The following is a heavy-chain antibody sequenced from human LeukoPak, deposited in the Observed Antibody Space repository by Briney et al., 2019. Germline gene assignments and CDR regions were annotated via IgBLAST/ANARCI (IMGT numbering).Heavy chain of an antibody. CDR1: GFTFSSYG. CDR3: ARSHYYGSGSYSSAPGYYFDY. Sequence: GGSLRLSCAASGFTFSSYGMSWVRQAPGKGLEWVSAISGSGGSTYYADSVKGRFTISRDNSKNTLYLQMNSLRAEDTAVYYCARSHYYGSGSYSSAPGYYFDYWGQGTLVTVSS. D-gene: IGHD3-10*01. V-gene: IGHV3-23*01. J-gene: IGHJ4*02. CDR2: ISGSGGST.